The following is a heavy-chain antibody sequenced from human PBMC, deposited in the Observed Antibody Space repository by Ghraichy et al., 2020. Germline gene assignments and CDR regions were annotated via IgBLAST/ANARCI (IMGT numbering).Heavy chain of an antibody. V-gene: IGHV3-21*01. CDR2: ISSSSHYI. D-gene: IGHD6-19*01. J-gene: IGHJ1*01. CDR1: GFSFSTFY. CDR3: ARRMGTSGWYGY. Sequence: GGSLRLSCAASGFSFSTFYMNWVRQAPGKGPEWVLSISSSSHYIYYADSVKGRFTISRDNAKNSLYLQMNSLRVEDTAVYYCARRMGTSGWYGYWGQGTLVTVSS.